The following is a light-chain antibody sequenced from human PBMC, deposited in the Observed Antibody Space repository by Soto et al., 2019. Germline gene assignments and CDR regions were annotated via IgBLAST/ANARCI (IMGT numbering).Light chain of an antibody. CDR2: SAS. V-gene: IGKV1-12*01. J-gene: IGKJ4*01. Sequence: IQMTQSPSSLSGSVGDRVTITCRASQGINSWLAWYQQKSGKAPKLLIYSASSLESGVPSRFSGSGSGTEFTLTISSLQPEDFATYYCQQANSFAVAFGGGTKVDIK. CDR1: QGINSW. CDR3: QQANSFAVA.